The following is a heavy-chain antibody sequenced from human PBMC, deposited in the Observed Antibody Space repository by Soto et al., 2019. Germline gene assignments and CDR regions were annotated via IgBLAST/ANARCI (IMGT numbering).Heavy chain of an antibody. J-gene: IGHJ6*02. CDR2: ISSSSSTI. CDR1: GFTFSSYS. V-gene: IGHV3-48*02. Sequence: EVQLVESGGGLVQPGGSLRLSCAASGFTFSSYSMNWVRPAPGKGLEWVSYISSSSSTIYYADSVKGRFTISRDNSKNSLYLQMNSLRDDDTAVYYCARCHLALRDYYYYGMDVGGQGTTVTVSS. D-gene: IGHD1-7*01. CDR3: ARCHLALRDYYYYGMDV.